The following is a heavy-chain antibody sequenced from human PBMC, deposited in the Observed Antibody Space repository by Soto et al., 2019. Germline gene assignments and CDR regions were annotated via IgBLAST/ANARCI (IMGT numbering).Heavy chain of an antibody. Sequence: QVQLVQSGAEVKKPGASVKVSCKASGYTFTSYDINWVRQATGQGLEWMGWMNPNSGNTGYAQKFQGRVTMTRNTSISTAYMELSSLRSEDTAVYYCARGANDGDYGSLVYYYYGMDVWGQGTTVTVSS. J-gene: IGHJ6*02. V-gene: IGHV1-8*01. D-gene: IGHD4-17*01. CDR1: GYTFTSYD. CDR2: MNPNSGNT. CDR3: ARGANDGDYGSLVYYYYGMDV.